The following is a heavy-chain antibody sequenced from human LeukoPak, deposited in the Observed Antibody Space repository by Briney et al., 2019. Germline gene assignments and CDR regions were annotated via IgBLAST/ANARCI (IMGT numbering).Heavy chain of an antibody. CDR2: FDPEDGET. J-gene: IGHJ6*02. V-gene: IGHV1-24*01. CDR1: GYTLTELS. D-gene: IGHD3-3*01. Sequence: GASVQVSCKVSGYTLTELSMHWVRQAPGKGLEWMGGFDPEDGETIYAQKFQGRVTMTEDTSTDTAYMELSSLRSEDTAVYYCATSTYYDFWSGYSEASPYYGMDVWGQGTTVTSP. CDR3: ATSTYYDFWSGYSEASPYYGMDV.